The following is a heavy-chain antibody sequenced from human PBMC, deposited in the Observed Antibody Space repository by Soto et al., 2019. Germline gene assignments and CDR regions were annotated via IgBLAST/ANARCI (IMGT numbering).Heavy chain of an antibody. CDR2: IIPIFGTA. CDR1: GGTFSSYA. V-gene: IGHV1-69*13. Sequence: GASVKVSFKASGGTFSSYAISWVRQAPGQGLEWMGGIIPIFGTANYAQKFQGRVTITADESTSTAYMELSSLRSEDTAVYYCAVGNLGSNLAYWGQGTLVTVSS. D-gene: IGHD4-4*01. CDR3: AVGNLGSNLAY. J-gene: IGHJ4*02.